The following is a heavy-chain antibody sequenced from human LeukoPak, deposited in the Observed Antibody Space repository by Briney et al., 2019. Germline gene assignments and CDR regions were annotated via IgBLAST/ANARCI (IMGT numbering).Heavy chain of an antibody. D-gene: IGHD6-13*01. Sequence: GGSLRLSCAASGFTFSSYWMSWVRRAPGKGLEWVANIKQDGSEKYYVDSVKGRFTISRDNAKNSLYLQMNSLRAEDTAVYYCAREGDIAAAGTHFDYWGQGTLVTVSS. V-gene: IGHV3-7*03. CDR3: AREGDIAAAGTHFDY. CDR1: GFTFSSYW. CDR2: IKQDGSEK. J-gene: IGHJ4*02.